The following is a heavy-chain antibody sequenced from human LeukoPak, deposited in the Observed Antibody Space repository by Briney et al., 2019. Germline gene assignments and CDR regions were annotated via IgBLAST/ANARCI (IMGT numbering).Heavy chain of an antibody. Sequence: SETLSLTCTVSGGSISSYYWSWIRQPPGKGLEYIGYIYHSGSTNYNPSLKSRVTISLDTSSNNFFLKMTSVSASDTAVYYCARRVGWPTTTYYYMDVWGKGTTVTVSS. CDR3: ARRVGWPTTTYYYMDV. V-gene: IGHV4-59*01. CDR1: GGSISSYY. D-gene: IGHD6-19*01. CDR2: IYHSGST. J-gene: IGHJ6*03.